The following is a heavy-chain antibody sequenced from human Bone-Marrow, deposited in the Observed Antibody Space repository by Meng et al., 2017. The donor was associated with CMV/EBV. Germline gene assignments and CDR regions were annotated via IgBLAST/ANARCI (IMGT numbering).Heavy chain of an antibody. CDR1: GYTFTGYY. CDR3: AREINRHDYGDYVAY. J-gene: IGHJ4*02. CDR2: INPNSGGT. D-gene: IGHD4-17*01. V-gene: IGHV1-2*02. Sequence: ASVKVSCKASGYTFTGYYMHWVRQAPGQGLEWMGWINPNSGGTNYAQKFQGRVTMTRDTSISTDYMELSRLRSDDTAVYYCAREINRHDYGDYVAYWGQGTLVTVSS.